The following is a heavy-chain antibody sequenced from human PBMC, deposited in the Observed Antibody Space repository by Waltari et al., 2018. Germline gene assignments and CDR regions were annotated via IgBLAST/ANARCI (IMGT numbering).Heavy chain of an antibody. Sequence: QVQLQESGPGLVKPSETLSLTCTVSGGSISSYYWSWIRQPPGKGLEWIGYIYYSGSTNYNPSLKSRVTISVDTSKNQFSLKLSSVTAADTAVYYCARGGSGSYYRVFDYWGQGTLVTVSS. J-gene: IGHJ4*02. V-gene: IGHV4-59*01. CDR3: ARGGSGSYYRVFDY. CDR2: IYYSGST. D-gene: IGHD1-26*01. CDR1: GGSISSYY.